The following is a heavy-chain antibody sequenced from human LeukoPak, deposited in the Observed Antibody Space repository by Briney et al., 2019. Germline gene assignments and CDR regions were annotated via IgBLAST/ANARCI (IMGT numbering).Heavy chain of an antibody. CDR2: INPSGGST. CDR1: GYTFTSYY. D-gene: IGHD1-26*01. Sequence: GASVKVSCKASGYTFTSYYMHWVRQAPGQGLEWMGIINPSGGSTSYAQKFQGRVTMTRDTSTSTVYMELSSLRSEDTAVYYCAGEGGSYLGFDYWGQGTLVTVSS. CDR3: AGEGGSYLGFDY. V-gene: IGHV1-46*01. J-gene: IGHJ4*02.